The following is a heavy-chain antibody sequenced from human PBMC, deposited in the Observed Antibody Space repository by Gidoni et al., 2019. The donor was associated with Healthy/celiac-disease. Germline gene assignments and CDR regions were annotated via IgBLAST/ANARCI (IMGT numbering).Heavy chain of an antibody. CDR1: GVSISSGGYS. CDR3: ARGCSGGSCYGLFDY. V-gene: IGHV4-30-2*01. Sequence: QLQLQESGSGLVKPSQTLSLTCAVSGVSISSGGYSWSWIRQPPGKGLEWIGYIYHSGSTYYNPSLKSRVTISVDRSKNQFSLKLSSVTAADTAVYYCARGCSGGSCYGLFDYWGQGTLVTVSS. D-gene: IGHD2-15*01. CDR2: IYHSGST. J-gene: IGHJ4*02.